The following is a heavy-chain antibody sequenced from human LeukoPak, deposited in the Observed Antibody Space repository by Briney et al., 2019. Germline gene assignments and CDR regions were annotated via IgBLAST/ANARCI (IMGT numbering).Heavy chain of an antibody. CDR3: ARALPHRRLMDTTMEQHWFDP. J-gene: IGHJ5*02. V-gene: IGHV1-46*01. CDR2: INPSGGST. CDR1: GYIFTSYF. D-gene: IGHD5-18*01. Sequence: ASVKVSCKASGYIFTSYFMHWVRQAPGQGLEWMGLINPSGGSTRYAQRFQGRVTMTRDMSTSTVYMELSSLRSEDTAVYYCARALPHRRLMDTTMEQHWFDPWGQGTLVTVSS.